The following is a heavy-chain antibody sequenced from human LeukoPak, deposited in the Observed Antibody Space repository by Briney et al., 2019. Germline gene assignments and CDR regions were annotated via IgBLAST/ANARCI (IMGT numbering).Heavy chain of an antibody. J-gene: IGHJ4*02. CDR2: IRYDGSDK. D-gene: IGHD1-1*01. CDR1: GFTFSSYA. Sequence: GGSLRLFCAASGFTFSSYAMSWVRQAPGKGLEWVAFIRYDGSDKSYADSVKGRFTISRDNSENTLYLQINSLRVEDTAVYYCAKDTPTTGYHLDSWGQGTLVTVSS. CDR3: AKDTPTTGYHLDS. V-gene: IGHV3-30*02.